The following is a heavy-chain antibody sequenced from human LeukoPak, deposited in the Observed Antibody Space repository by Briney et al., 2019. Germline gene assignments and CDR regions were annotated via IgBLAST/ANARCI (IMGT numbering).Heavy chain of an antibody. CDR2: IIPIFGTA. J-gene: IGHJ6*02. CDR1: GGTFSSYA. CDR3: ARDARGLSSTSSTPDGMDV. V-gene: IGHV1-69*01. Sequence: ASVKVSCKASGGTFSSYAISWVRQAPGQGLEWMGGIIPIFGTAKYAQKFQGRVTITADESTSTAYMEVSSLRSEDTAVYYCARDARGLSSTSSTPDGMDVWGQGTTVTVSS. D-gene: IGHD2-2*01.